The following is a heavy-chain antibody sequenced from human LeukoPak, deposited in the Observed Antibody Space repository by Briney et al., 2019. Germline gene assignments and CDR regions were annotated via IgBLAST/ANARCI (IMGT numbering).Heavy chain of an antibody. V-gene: IGHV1-46*01. J-gene: IGHJ3*02. CDR2: INPSGGST. D-gene: IGHD4-17*01. CDR1: GYTFTSYA. CDR3: ARADALDDYGPKDAFDI. Sequence: ASVKVSCKASGYTFTSYAMNWVRQAPGQGLEWMGIINPSGGSTSYAQKFQGRVTMTRDTSTSTVYMELSSLRSEDTAVYYCARADALDDYGPKDAFDIWGQGTMVTVSS.